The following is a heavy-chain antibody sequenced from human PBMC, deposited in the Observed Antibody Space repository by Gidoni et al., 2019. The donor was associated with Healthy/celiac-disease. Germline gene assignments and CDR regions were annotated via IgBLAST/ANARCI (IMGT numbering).Heavy chain of an antibody. J-gene: IGHJ4*02. V-gene: IGHV3-21*01. CDR2: ISSSSSYI. Sequence: EVQLVESGGGLVKPGGSLRLPCSASGFTFRSYSMNWVRQAPGKGLEWVSSISSSSSYIYYADSVKGRFTISRDNAKNSLYLQMNSRRAEDTAVYYCARAPPPLRGRGSFFDYWGQGTLVTVSS. CDR1: GFTFRSYS. CDR3: ARAPPPLRGRGSFFDY. D-gene: IGHD3-10*01.